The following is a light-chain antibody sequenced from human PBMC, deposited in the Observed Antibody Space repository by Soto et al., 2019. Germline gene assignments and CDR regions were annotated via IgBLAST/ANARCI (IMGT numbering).Light chain of an antibody. Sequence: SYELTQPPSVSVAHGKTARITCGGNNIGSKREHGYQQKPGQAPVLVIYYHSHRPSGIPERFSGSNSGNTATLTISRVEAGDEADYYFQVLDSSSGVFGGGTKVTVL. V-gene: IGLV3-21*04. CDR1: NIGSKR. CDR3: QVLDSSSGV. J-gene: IGLJ2*01. CDR2: YHS.